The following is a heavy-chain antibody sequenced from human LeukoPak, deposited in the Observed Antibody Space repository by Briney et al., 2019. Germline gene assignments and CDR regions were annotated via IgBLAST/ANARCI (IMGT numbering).Heavy chain of an antibody. Sequence: GGSLRLSCAVSGFSSYTFGMSWVRQAPGKGLEWISSFRGDGGSTYYAETVRGRFTISRDKSKNTLYLQMNSLRAEDSAVYFCAKDGYGSGGRWFDPWGRGTLVTVSS. CDR3: AKDGYGSGGRWFDP. D-gene: IGHD3-10*01. CDR2: FRGDGGST. CDR1: GFSSYTFG. J-gene: IGHJ5*02. V-gene: IGHV3-23*01.